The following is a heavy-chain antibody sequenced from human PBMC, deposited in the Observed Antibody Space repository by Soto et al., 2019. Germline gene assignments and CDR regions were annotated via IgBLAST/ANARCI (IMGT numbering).Heavy chain of an antibody. D-gene: IGHD6-25*01. J-gene: IGHJ4*02. CDR2: ISNTGGGT. CDR1: GFTFKNYT. CDR3: AKDRLAGNFDY. V-gene: IGHV3-23*01. Sequence: GGSLRLSCAASGFTFKNYTINWVPQAPGMGLEWVATISNTGGGTYYADSVKGRFTISRDNSKNTLYLQMSSLRVEDTAVYYCAKDRLAGNFDYWGQGTQVTVS.